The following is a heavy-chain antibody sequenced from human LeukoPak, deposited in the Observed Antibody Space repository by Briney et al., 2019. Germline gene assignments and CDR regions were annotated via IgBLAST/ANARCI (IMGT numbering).Heavy chain of an antibody. Sequence: GGSLRLSCAASGFTFSSYAMSWVRQAPGKGLEWVAIINQDASEKYYVDSVKGRFTISRDNAENLLCVQMNSLRADDTAVYYCARDPSWGSLDIWGHGTLVTVS. CDR1: GFTFSSYA. V-gene: IGHV3-7*01. CDR2: INQDASEK. D-gene: IGHD3-16*01. J-gene: IGHJ3*02. CDR3: ARDPSWGSLDI.